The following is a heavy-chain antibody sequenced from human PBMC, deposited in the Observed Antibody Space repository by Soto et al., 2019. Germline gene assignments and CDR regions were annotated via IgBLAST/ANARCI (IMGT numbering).Heavy chain of an antibody. D-gene: IGHD2-15*01. CDR1: GFTFSSHV. V-gene: IGHV3-23*01. CDR2: ISGTGGT. Sequence: EVQLWESGGGLVQPGGSRRLSCAVSGFTFSSHVMSWVRQAPGKGLEWVSAISGTGGTYYADSVKGRFTISRDNSKNALYLQMNNLRDEDTAVYYCAKDRRGAYCSGGICYSPDYWGQGTLVIVSS. J-gene: IGHJ4*02. CDR3: AKDRRGAYCSGGICYSPDY.